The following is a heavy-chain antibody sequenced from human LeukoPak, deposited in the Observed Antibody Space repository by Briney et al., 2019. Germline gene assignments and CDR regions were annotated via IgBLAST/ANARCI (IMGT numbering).Heavy chain of an antibody. CDR3: ARTVAGTGSIAYDI. CDR2: TYYRSKWYN. J-gene: IGHJ3*02. Sequence: SQTLSLTCALSGDIFSSNSATWNWIRQSPSRGLEWLGRTYYRSKWYNDYAVSVKSRITINPDTSKNQFSLQLNSVTPEDTAVYYCARTVAGTGSIAYDIWGQGTMVTVSS. CDR1: GDIFSSNSAT. D-gene: IGHD6-19*01. V-gene: IGHV6-1*01.